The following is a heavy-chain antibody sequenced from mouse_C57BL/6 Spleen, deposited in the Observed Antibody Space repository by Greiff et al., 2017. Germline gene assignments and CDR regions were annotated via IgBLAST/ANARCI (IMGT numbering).Heavy chain of an antibody. CDR2: ISSGGSYT. Sequence: EVQGVESGGDLVKPGGSLKLSCAASGFTFSSYGMSWVRQTPDKRLEWVATISSGGSYTYYPDSVKGRFTISRDNAKNTLYLQMSSLKSEDTAMYYCARHEGGYYRYFDVWGTGTTVTVSS. CDR3: ARHEGGYYRYFDV. V-gene: IGHV5-6*01. J-gene: IGHJ1*03. D-gene: IGHD2-2*01. CDR1: GFTFSSYG.